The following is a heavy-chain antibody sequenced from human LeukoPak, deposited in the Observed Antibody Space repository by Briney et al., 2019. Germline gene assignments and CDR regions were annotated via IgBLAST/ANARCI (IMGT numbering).Heavy chain of an antibody. D-gene: IGHD3-10*01. CDR1: GGSFSSYY. CDR3: ARASGSGSYPHDAFDI. CDR2: INHSGST. Sequence: ASETLSLTCAVYGGSFSSYYWSWIRQPPGKGLEWIGEINHSGSTNYNPSLKSRVTISVDTSKNQFSLKLSSVTAADTAVYYCARASGSGSYPHDAFDIWGQGTMVTVSS. V-gene: IGHV4-34*01. J-gene: IGHJ3*02.